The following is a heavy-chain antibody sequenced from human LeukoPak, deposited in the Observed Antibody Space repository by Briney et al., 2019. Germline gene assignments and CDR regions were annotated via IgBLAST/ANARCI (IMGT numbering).Heavy chain of an antibody. D-gene: IGHD1-1*01. CDR3: ARVPDITARPCDS. CDR2: ISHTGDII. J-gene: IGHJ4*02. V-gene: IGHV4-34*01. CDR1: GGSFSNYY. Sequence: PSETLSLTCAVYGGSFSNYYWTWIRQTPGKGQEWIGEISHTGDIITYNPSLKSRVTISVDASKKQFSLKVTSVTAADTGVYYCARVPDITARPCDSWGPGTLVTVTS.